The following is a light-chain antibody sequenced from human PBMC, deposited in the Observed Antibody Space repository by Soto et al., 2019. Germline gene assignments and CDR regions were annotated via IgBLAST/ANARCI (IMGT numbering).Light chain of an antibody. J-gene: IGLJ1*01. CDR2: EAR. CDR1: SSVVGGYNY. V-gene: IGLV2-14*01. CDR3: SSSTSTTTRV. Sequence: QSVLTEPASLSGCPGRSITICCTGASSVVGGYNYVSWYQQQPGKGPKPMISEARNRPSGVSNRFAGSKSGNTATLTISGIQAEDEADYYCSSSTSTTTRVFGTGTKVTV.